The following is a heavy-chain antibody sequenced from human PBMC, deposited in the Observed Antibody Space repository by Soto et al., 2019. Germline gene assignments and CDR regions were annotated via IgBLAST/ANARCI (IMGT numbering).Heavy chain of an antibody. V-gene: IGHV3-33*01. CDR2: IWYDGSDQ. J-gene: IGHJ4*02. D-gene: IGHD3-10*01. Sequence: QVQLVESGGGVVQPGRSLRLSCAASGFTFSNYGMHWVRQAPGKGLEWVAVIWYDGSDQYYADSVKGRFTISRDNSKNTQHQEEISVRAEDTAVYYCARPYDSGSVSYYHFDYWVQGTLFTVSS. CDR3: ARPYDSGSVSYYHFDY. CDR1: GFTFSNYG.